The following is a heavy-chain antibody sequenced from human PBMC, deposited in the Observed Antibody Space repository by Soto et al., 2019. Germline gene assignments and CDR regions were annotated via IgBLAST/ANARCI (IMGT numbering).Heavy chain of an antibody. J-gene: IGHJ5*02. CDR2: ISSSSSYT. CDR3: AREPYSSSWYSWFDP. Sequence: PGGSLRLSCAASGFTFSDYYMSWIRQAPGKGLEWVSYISSSSSYTNYADSVKGRFTISRDNAKNSLYLQMNSLRAEDTAVYYCAREPYSSSWYSWFDPWGQGTLVTVSS. V-gene: IGHV3-11*06. D-gene: IGHD6-13*01. CDR1: GFTFSDYY.